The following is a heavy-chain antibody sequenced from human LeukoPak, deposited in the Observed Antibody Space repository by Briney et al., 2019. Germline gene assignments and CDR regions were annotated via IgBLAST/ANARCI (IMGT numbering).Heavy chain of an antibody. J-gene: IGHJ4*02. D-gene: IGHD2-2*01. V-gene: IGHV1-18*01. Sequence: GASVKVSFKASGYTFTIYGISWVLQAPGQGLEWMGWISAYNGNTNYAQKLQGRVTMTTDTSTSTAYMELRSLRSDDTAVYYCARGPPRVVPAARFYFDYWGQGTLVTVSS. CDR3: ARGPPRVVPAARFYFDY. CDR1: GYTFTIYG. CDR2: ISAYNGNT.